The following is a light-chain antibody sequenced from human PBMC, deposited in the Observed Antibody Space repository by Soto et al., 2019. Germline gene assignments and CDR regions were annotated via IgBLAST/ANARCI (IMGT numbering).Light chain of an antibody. CDR3: QQSYSTPRT. CDR2: AAS. V-gene: IGKV1-39*01. CDR1: QSISTY. Sequence: DIQMTQSPSSLSASVGDRVTITCRASQSISTYLNWYQQKVWKAPKLLIYAASSLQRRIQSRFSGSGSGTDFTLTFSSLQHEDFATYYCQQSYSTPRTFGQGTKLEIK. J-gene: IGKJ2*02.